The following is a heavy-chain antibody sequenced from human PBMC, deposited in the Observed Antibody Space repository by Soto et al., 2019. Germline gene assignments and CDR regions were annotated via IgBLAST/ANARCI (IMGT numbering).Heavy chain of an antibody. V-gene: IGHV3-48*02. J-gene: IGHJ1*01. CDR3: ARDANRGNYVTEYFQH. CDR2: ISSSSSTM. D-gene: IGHD1-7*01. CDR1: GFTFSSYS. Sequence: GESLKISCAASGFTFSSYSMNWVRQAPGKGLEWVSFISSSSSTMYYADSVKGRFTISRDNAKNSLYLQMNSLRDEDTAVYYCARDANRGNYVTEYFQHWGQGALVTVSS.